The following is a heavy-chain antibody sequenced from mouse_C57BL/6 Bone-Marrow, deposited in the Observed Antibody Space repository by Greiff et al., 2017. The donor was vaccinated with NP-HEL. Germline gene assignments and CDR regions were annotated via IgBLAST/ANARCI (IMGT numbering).Heavy chain of an antibody. Sequence: DVKLQESGAELVRPGASVKLSCTASGFNLKDYYMHWVKQRPEQGLEWIGRIDPEDGDTEYAPKFQGKATMTADTSSNTAYLQLSSLTSEDTAVYYCTTPPHYYGSSSYYFDYWGQGTTLTVSS. CDR1: GFNLKDYY. V-gene: IGHV14-1*01. CDR2: IDPEDGDT. D-gene: IGHD1-1*01. J-gene: IGHJ2*01. CDR3: TTPPHYYGSSSYYFDY.